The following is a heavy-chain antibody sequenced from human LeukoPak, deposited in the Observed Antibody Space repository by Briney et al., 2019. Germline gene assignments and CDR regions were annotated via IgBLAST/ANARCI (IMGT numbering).Heavy chain of an antibody. J-gene: IGHJ4*02. Sequence: ASVKVSCKASGGTFSSYAISWVRQAPGQGLEWMGGIIPIFGTANYAQKFQGRVTITADESTSTAYMELSSLRSEDTAVYYCASFIRDGYNFPPPLDYWGQGTLVTVSS. CDR3: ASFIRDGYNFPPPLDY. D-gene: IGHD5-24*01. V-gene: IGHV1-69*13. CDR1: GGTFSSYA. CDR2: IIPIFGTA.